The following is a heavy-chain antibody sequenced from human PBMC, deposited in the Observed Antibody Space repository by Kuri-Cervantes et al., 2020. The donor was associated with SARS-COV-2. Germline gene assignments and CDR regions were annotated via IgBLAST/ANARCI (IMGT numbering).Heavy chain of an antibody. CDR1: GYTFTSYY. J-gene: IGHJ6*03. Sequence: ASVKVSCKASGYTFTSYYMHWVRQAPGQGLEWMGIINPSGGSTSYAQKFQGRVTMTRDTSTSTAYMELRSLRSDETAVYYCARARRLPSAMDVWGKGTTVTVSS. CDR2: INPSGGST. D-gene: IGHD5-18*01. CDR3: ARARRLPSAMDV. V-gene: IGHV1-46*01.